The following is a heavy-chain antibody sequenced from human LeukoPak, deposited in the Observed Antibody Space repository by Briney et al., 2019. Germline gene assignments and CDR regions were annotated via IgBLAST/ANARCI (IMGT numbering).Heavy chain of an antibody. J-gene: IGHJ3*02. D-gene: IGHD4-23*01. V-gene: IGHV4-61*02. CDR3: ARERRGYGGNFAAFDI. CDR2: IYTSGST. Sequence: SETLSLTCTVSGGSISSGGYYWSWIRQHPGKGLEWIGRIYTSGSTNYNPSLKSRVTISVDTSKNQFSLKLSSVTAADTAVYYCARERRGYGGNFAAFDIWGQGTMVTVSS. CDR1: GGSISSGGYY.